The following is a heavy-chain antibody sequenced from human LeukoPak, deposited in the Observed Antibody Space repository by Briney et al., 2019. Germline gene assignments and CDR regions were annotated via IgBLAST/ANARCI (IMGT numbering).Heavy chain of an antibody. J-gene: IGHJ4*02. CDR3: ARGRIVFGFAY. CDR1: GVSISSGSYY. Sequence: SQTLSLTCTVSGVSISSGSYYWSWIRQPPGKGLEWIGYIYASGSTYHNPSLKSRITVSVDTSKNQFSLKLSSLSAADTAVYYCARGRIVFGFAYSGQGTLVTVSS. D-gene: IGHD3-3*01. V-gene: IGHV4-30-4*08. CDR2: IYASGST.